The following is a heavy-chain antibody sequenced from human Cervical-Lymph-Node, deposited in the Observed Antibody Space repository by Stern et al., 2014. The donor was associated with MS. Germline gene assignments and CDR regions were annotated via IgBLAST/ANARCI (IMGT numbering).Heavy chain of an antibody. CDR3: AHSRVKYCRGGTCYSSLFDY. CDR1: GFSVATAGVG. CDR2: IYWDDDK. D-gene: IGHD2-15*01. Sequence: QVTLRESGPTLVKPTQTVTLTCTLSGFSVATAGVGVGWIRQPPGKALECLALIYWDDDKLYSPSLKNRLTIIKDTSKNQVVLTMTNVDPVDTATYYCAHSRVKYCRGGTCYSSLFDYWGQGTLVTVSS. V-gene: IGHV2-5*02. J-gene: IGHJ4*02.